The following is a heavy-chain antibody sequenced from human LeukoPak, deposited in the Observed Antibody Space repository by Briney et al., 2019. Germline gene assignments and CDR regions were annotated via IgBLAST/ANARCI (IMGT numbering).Heavy chain of an antibody. V-gene: IGHV3-74*01. Sequence: PGGSLRLSCAASGFSFSGYWMHWVRQAPEKGLVWVSRINADGTIATYADSVEGRFTISRDNAKNTLYLQMNSLRAEDTAVYYCARELVSYGDYGYWGQGTLVTVSS. CDR3: ARELVSYGDYGY. J-gene: IGHJ4*02. D-gene: IGHD4-17*01. CDR2: INADGTIA. CDR1: GFSFSGYW.